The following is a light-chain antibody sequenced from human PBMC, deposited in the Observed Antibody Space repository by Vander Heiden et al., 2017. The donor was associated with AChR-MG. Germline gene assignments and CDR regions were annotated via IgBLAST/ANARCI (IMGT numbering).Light chain of an antibody. CDR3: QHSYSIPEWT. CDR1: QSIGTY. V-gene: IGKV1-39*01. J-gene: IGKJ1*01. Sequence: DIQMTQSPSSLSASVGERITITCRASQSIGTYLNWYQQKTGKAPKVLIYAASNLQSGVPSRFVGSGSGTDFTLIITSLQPEDFAAYYCQHSYSIPEWTFGQGTKVEMK. CDR2: AAS.